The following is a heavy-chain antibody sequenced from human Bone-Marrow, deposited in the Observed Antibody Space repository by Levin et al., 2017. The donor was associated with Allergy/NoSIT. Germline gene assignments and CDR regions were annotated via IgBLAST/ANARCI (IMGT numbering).Heavy chain of an antibody. J-gene: IGHJ4*02. CDR1: GFTFRTYG. CDR3: ATGAEWIRGVPVAPFAY. Sequence: QAGGSLRLSCAASGFTFRTYGMNWVRQAPGKGLEWVSFISGRDTTIYYADSVRGRFTISRDNAKNSLYLQMNSLRDEDTAVYYCATGAEWIRGVPVAPFAYWGQGTLVTVSS. CDR2: ISGRDTTI. V-gene: IGHV3-48*02. D-gene: IGHD3-10*01.